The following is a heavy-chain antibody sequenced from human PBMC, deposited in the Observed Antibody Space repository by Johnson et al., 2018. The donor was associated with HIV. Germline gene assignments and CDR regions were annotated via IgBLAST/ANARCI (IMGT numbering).Heavy chain of an antibody. CDR1: GFTFSDYY. J-gene: IGHJ3*02. CDR3: ARALRDAFDI. Sequence: QVQLVESGGGLVKPGGSLRLSCAASGFTFSDYYMRWIRQAPGKGLEWVSYISSSGSTIYYADSVKGRFTISRDNSKNALFLQMNSLRAEDTSLYYCARALRDAFDIWGQGTMVTVSS. D-gene: IGHD4-17*01. CDR2: ISSSGSTI. V-gene: IGHV3-11*04.